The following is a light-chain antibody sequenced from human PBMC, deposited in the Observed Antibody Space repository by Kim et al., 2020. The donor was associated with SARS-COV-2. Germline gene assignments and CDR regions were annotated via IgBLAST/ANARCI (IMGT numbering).Light chain of an antibody. CDR3: QQTFGTQYS. J-gene: IGKJ2*03. CDR1: QSVSIN. V-gene: IGKV1-39*01. Sequence: ASVGDRVTITCRASQSVSINLNWYQQKPGKAPRLLIYAASSLQSGVPSRFSGSGSGTGFTLTINSLQPEDFAVYYCQQTFGTQYSFGRGTKVDIK. CDR2: AAS.